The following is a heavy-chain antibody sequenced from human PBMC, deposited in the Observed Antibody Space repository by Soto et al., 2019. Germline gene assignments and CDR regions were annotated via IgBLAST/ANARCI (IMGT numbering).Heavy chain of an antibody. D-gene: IGHD5-12*01. J-gene: IGHJ4*02. CDR1: GVSIGSGDYY. CDR3: ARVPPPYSFSYDD. Sequence: QVQLLESGPGLVKPSQTLSLTCNVSGVSIGSGDYYWSWIRQPPGKGLEWIGYIYISGTTYYNPSLKSRLTISLDTSRNVFSLKLRSVTAADTAVYYCARVPPPYSFSYDDWGQGTLVTVSS. CDR2: IYISGTT. V-gene: IGHV4-30-4*01.